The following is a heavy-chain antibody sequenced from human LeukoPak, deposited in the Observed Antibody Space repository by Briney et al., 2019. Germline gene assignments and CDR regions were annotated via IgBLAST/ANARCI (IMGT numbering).Heavy chain of an antibody. J-gene: IGHJ4*02. CDR2: IYYSGST. D-gene: IGHD6-19*01. CDR1: GGSISSYY. CDR3: ARESIAVAGFDY. Sequence: PSETLSLTCTVSGGSISSYYWTWIRQPPGKGLEWIGYIYYSGSTSYNPSLKSRVTISIDTSMNQFSLIQSSVTAADTAVYYCARESIAVAGFDYWGQGALVTVSS. V-gene: IGHV4-59*01.